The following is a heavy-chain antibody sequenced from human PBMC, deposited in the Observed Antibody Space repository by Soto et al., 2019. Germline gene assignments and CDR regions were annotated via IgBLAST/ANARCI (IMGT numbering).Heavy chain of an antibody. CDR3: AKDHDLAAAGYYFDY. CDR1: GFTFSSYA. J-gene: IGHJ4*02. CDR2: ISTDGRDK. Sequence: GGSLRLSCEASGFTFSSYAMHWVRQAPGKGLEWVAVISTDGRDKYHADSVKGRFTISRDNSKNTLFLQMNSLRPEDTAVYYCAKDHDLAAAGYYFDYWGQGTLVTVSS. D-gene: IGHD6-13*01. V-gene: IGHV3-30*01.